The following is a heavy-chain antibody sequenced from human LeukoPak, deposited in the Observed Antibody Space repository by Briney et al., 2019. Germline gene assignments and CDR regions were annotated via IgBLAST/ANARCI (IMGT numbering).Heavy chain of an antibody. V-gene: IGHV4-59*01. CDR3: AAVDSSGYYLDAFDI. J-gene: IGHJ3*02. D-gene: IGHD3-22*01. Sequence: SETLSLTCTVSGGSISSYYWSWIRQPPGKGLEWIGYIYYSGSTNYNPSLKSRVTISVDTSKNQFSLKLSSVTAADTAVYYRAAVDSSGYYLDAFDIWGQGTMVTVSS. CDR2: IYYSGST. CDR1: GGSISSYY.